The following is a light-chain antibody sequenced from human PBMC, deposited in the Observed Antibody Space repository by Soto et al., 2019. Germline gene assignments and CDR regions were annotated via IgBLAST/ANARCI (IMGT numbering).Light chain of an antibody. CDR3: QRCFSTPLT. V-gene: IGKV1-39*01. J-gene: IGKJ4*01. Sequence: DIQMTQSPSSLSASVEDRVTITCRASQSISSYLHWYQQKPGKAPKLLIYAASSLQSGVPSRFSGSGSGTDFTLTISSLQPEDFATYYCQRCFSTPLTFGGGTKVEIK. CDR2: AAS. CDR1: QSISSY.